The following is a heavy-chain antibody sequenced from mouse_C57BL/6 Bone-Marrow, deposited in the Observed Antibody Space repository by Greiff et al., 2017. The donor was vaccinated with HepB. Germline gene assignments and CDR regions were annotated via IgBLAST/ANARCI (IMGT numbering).Heavy chain of an antibody. CDR2: INPSSGYT. J-gene: IGHJ2*01. D-gene: IGHD3-2*02. Sequence: QVQLQQSGAELAKPGASVKLSCKASGYTFTSYWMHWVKQRPGQGLEWIGYINPSSGYTKYKQKFKDKATLTADKYSSTAYMQLSSLTYEDSAVYYCARDSSGYLYWGQGTTLTVSS. CDR1: GYTFTSYW. V-gene: IGHV1-7*01. CDR3: ARDSSGYLY.